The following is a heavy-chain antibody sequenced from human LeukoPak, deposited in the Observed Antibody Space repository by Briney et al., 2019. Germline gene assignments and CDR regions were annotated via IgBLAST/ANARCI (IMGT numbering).Heavy chain of an antibody. Sequence: PSETLSLTCAVYGGSFSGYYWSWIRQPPGKGLEWIGEINHSGSTNYNPSLKSRVTISVDTSKNQFSLKLSSVTAADTAVYYCARVIAVAGTRFDSWGQGTLVTVSS. V-gene: IGHV4-34*01. D-gene: IGHD6-19*01. CDR3: ARVIAVAGTRFDS. CDR2: INHSGST. J-gene: IGHJ4*02. CDR1: GGSFSGYY.